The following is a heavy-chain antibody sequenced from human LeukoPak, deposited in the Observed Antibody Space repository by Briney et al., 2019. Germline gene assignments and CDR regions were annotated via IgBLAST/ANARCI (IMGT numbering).Heavy chain of an antibody. CDR1: GYTFTSYG. CDR3: ARDRLSFSSSWYSGRKAFDI. J-gene: IGHJ3*02. Sequence: ASVKVSCKASGYTFTSYGISWVRQAPGQGLEWMGWISAYNGNTNYAQKLQGRVTMTTDTSTSTAYMELRSLRSDDTAVYYCARDRLSFSSSWYSGRKAFDIWGQGTMVTVSS. D-gene: IGHD6-13*01. V-gene: IGHV1-18*01. CDR2: ISAYNGNT.